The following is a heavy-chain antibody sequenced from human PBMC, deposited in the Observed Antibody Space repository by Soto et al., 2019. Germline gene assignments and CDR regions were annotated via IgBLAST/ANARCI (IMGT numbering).Heavy chain of an antibody. CDR1: GGSFSGYY. Sequence: ETLSLTCAVYGGSFSGYYWSWIRQPPGKGLEWIGEINHSGSTNYNPSLKSRVTISVDTSKNQFSLKLSSVTAADTAVYYCARGRRDIVVVPAAIGNWFDPWGQGTLVTVSS. J-gene: IGHJ5*02. V-gene: IGHV4-34*01. D-gene: IGHD2-2*02. CDR2: INHSGST. CDR3: ARGRRDIVVVPAAIGNWFDP.